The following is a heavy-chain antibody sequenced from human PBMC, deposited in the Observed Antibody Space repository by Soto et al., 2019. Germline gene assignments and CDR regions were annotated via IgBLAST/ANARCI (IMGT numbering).Heavy chain of an antibody. J-gene: IGHJ5*02. CDR2: MNPKSDNT. V-gene: IGHV1-8*01. CDR3: ARAGCTNGVCYRWFDP. D-gene: IGHD2-8*01. CDR1: GYTFTNYD. Sequence: ASVKVSCKASGYTFTNYDITWVRQAAGQGLEWMGWMNPKSDNTGYAQEFQGRVTMTRNTSISTAYMELSSLRSEDTATYYCARAGCTNGVCYRWFDPWGQGTLVTVSS.